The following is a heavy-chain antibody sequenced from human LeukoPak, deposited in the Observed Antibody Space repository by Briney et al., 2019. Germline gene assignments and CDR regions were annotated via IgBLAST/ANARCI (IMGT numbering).Heavy chain of an antibody. CDR3: ARVRMWFLWFDP. V-gene: IGHV1-2*02. D-gene: IGHD2-21*01. J-gene: IGHJ5*02. CDR1: GYTFTGYY. CDR2: MNPKSGGT. Sequence: VASVKVSCKASGYTFTGYYVHWVRQAPGQGLEWMGWMNPKSGGTNYAQKFEARVTMNRDTSISTAYMELSRLRFDDTAVYYCARVRMWFLWFDPWGQGTLVTVSS.